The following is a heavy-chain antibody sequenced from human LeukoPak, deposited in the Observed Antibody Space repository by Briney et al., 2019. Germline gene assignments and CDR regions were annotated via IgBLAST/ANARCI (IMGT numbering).Heavy chain of an antibody. Sequence: GASVKVSCKASGGTFSSYAISWVRQAPGQGLEWMGWISAYNGNTNYAQKLQGRVTMTTDTSTSRAYMELRSLRSDDTAVYYCARGYQGYFDYWGQGTLVTVSS. V-gene: IGHV1-18*01. CDR3: ARGYQGYFDY. CDR1: GGTFSSYA. CDR2: ISAYNGNT. D-gene: IGHD2-2*01. J-gene: IGHJ4*02.